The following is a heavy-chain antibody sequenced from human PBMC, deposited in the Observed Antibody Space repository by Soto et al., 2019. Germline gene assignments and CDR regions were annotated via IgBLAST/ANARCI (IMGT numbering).Heavy chain of an antibody. CDR1: GSTVSNAY. Sequence: EVQLVESGGGLVKPGGSLRLSCAASGSTVSNAYMNWVRQAPRKGLEWVGRMKSKSDGGTTDYAAPVKGRFTISSDDSKNTVYLQMNSLKIEDTAVYYCTTSGVSTRYGMDVWGQGTTVTVSP. CDR3: TTSGVSTRYGMDV. CDR2: MKSKSDGGTT. J-gene: IGHJ6*01. V-gene: IGHV3-15*07. D-gene: IGHD4-4*01.